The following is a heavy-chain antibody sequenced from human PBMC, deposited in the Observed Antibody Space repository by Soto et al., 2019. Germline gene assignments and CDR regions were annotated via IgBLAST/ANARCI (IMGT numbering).Heavy chain of an antibody. V-gene: IGHV1-18*01. CDR1: GYAFTTYG. Sequence: QVHLVQSGAEVKKPGASVKVSCKGSGYAFTTYGITWVRQAPGQGLEWMGWISAHNGNTNYARKLQGRVTVTRDTSTSTAYMELRSLRSDDTAVYYCARGRYGDSWGQGALVTVSS. D-gene: IGHD1-1*01. CDR3: ARGRYGDS. J-gene: IGHJ4*02. CDR2: ISAHNGNT.